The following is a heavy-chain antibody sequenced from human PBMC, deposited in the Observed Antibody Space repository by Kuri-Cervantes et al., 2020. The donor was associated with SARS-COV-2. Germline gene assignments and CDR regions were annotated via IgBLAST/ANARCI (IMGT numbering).Heavy chain of an antibody. CDR3: AKDAEQWLVPERNWFDP. J-gene: IGHJ5*02. V-gene: IGHV3-21*01. D-gene: IGHD6-19*01. CDR1: GFTFTSYS. Sequence: GGSLRLSCAASGFTFTSYSMTWVRQAPGKGLEWVSSISSSSSQRYYVDSVKGRFTISRDNAKNSLYLQMNSLRAEDTAVYYCAKDAEQWLVPERNWFDPWGQGTLVTVSS. CDR2: ISSSSSQR.